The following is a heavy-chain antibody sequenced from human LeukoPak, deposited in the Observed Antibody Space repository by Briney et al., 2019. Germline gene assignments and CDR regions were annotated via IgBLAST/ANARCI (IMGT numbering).Heavy chain of an antibody. J-gene: IGHJ4*02. CDR3: AKVRGYDYVWGSYRRDYYFDY. Sequence: GGTLRLSCAASGFTFSSYGMSWVRQAPGKGLEWVSAISGSGGSTYYADSVKGRFTISRDNSKNTLYLQMNSLRAEDTAVYYCAKVRGYDYVWGSYRRDYYFDYWGQGTLVTVSS. D-gene: IGHD3-16*02. V-gene: IGHV3-23*01. CDR1: GFTFSSYG. CDR2: ISGSGGST.